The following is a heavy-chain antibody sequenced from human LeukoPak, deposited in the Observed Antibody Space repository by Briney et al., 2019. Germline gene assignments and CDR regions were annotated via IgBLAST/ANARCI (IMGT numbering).Heavy chain of an antibody. CDR1: GGSISSSNW. V-gene: IGHV4-4*02. D-gene: IGHD2-15*01. CDR2: IYHSGSA. Sequence: SETLSLTCAVSGGSISSSNWWSWVRQPPGKGLEWIGEIYHSGSANYNSSLKSRVTISVDKSKNQFSLKLSSVTAADTAVYYCASKGYCSGGSCYSFDYWGQGTLVTVSS. CDR3: ASKGYCSGGSCYSFDY. J-gene: IGHJ4*02.